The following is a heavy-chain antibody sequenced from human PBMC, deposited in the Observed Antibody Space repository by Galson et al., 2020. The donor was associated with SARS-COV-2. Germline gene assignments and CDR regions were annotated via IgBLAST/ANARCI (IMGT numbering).Heavy chain of an antibody. CDR2: TSSYGSTI. CDR1: GFPFSGSE. V-gene: IGHV3-48*03. J-gene: IGHJ4*02. CDR3: ARGGGDGSVAGILDY. Sequence: GESLKISCAASGFPFSGSEMNWVRQAPGKGLEWISHTSSYGSTIYYADSVKGRFTISRDNAKTSLYLQMNSLRAEDTAVYYCARGGGDGSVAGILDYLGQGTLVTVSS. D-gene: IGHD6-19*01.